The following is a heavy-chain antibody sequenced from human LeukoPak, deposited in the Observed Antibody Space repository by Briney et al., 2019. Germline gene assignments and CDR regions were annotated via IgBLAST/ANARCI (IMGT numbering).Heavy chain of an antibody. V-gene: IGHV1-18*01. J-gene: IGHJ4*02. Sequence: ASVKVSCKDSGYTFTSYGISWVRQAPGQGLEWMGWISAYNGNTNYAQKLQGRVTMTTDTSTSTAYMELRSLRSDDTAVYYCARDSKYYYDSSGYYPVDYWGQGTLVTVSS. CDR2: ISAYNGNT. D-gene: IGHD3-22*01. CDR3: ARDSKYYYDSSGYYPVDY. CDR1: GYTFTSYG.